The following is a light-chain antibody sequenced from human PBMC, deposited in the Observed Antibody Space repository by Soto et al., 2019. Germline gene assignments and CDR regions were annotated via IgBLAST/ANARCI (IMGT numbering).Light chain of an antibody. CDR3: YSYAGSTTYVV. Sequence: QSVLTQPASVSGSPGQSITISCTGTSSNVGTYNLVSWYQQHPGKAPKLIIYEVSKRPSGVSNRFSGSKSVNTASLTISGLQAEDEADYYCYSYAGSTTYVVFGGGTKVTVL. J-gene: IGLJ3*02. CDR2: EVS. V-gene: IGLV2-23*02. CDR1: SSNVGTYNL.